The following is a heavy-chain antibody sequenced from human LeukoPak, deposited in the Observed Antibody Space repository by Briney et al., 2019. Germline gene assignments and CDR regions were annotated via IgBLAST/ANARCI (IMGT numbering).Heavy chain of an antibody. CDR3: ASLLWFGGFDP. D-gene: IGHD3-10*01. Sequence: KTSETLSLTCAVYGGSFSGYYWSWIRQPPGKGLEWIGEINHSGSTNYNPSLKSRVTISVDTSKNQFSLKLSSVTAADTAVYYCASLLWFGGFDPWGQGTLVTVSS. J-gene: IGHJ5*02. V-gene: IGHV4-34*01. CDR2: INHSGST. CDR1: GGSFSGYY.